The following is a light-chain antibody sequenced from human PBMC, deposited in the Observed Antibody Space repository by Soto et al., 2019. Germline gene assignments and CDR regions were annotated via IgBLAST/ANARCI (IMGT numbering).Light chain of an antibody. CDR2: AVS. J-gene: IGKJ1*01. CDR1: QNIRNY. CDR3: QQSYNTPRT. Sequence: DIQMTQSPSSLPASVGDRVTITCRASQNIRNYLNWYQQKPGEAPKLLISAVSSLETGVPSRFSGSGSGTDFTLTITSLQPEDFATYYCQQSYNTPRTFGQGTKVDIK. V-gene: IGKV1-39*01.